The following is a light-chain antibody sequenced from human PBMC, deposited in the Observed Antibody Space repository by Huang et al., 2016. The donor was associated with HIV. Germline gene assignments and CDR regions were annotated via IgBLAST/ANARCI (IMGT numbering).Light chain of an antibody. J-gene: IGKJ2*01. Sequence: EIVVTQSPLSLPVTPGQPASISCKSSQNLLPSDGHNLLDWHLQKPGQSPQLLLFMASNRAPGVSDRFSGSGSGTDFTLEISRVEAGDVGVYYCMQGLQAPPTFGQGTKLEI. CDR3: MQGLQAPPT. V-gene: IGKV2-28*01. CDR1: QNLLPSDGHNL. CDR2: MAS.